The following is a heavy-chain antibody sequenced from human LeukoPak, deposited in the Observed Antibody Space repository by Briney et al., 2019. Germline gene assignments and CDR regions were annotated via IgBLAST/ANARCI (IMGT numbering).Heavy chain of an antibody. Sequence: GGSLRLSCAASGFTFSSYEMNWVRQAPGKGLEWVSSISSSGSTIYYADSVKGRFTITRDNAKNSVYLQMNSLRVEDTAVYYCAKDIVGGGNDYWGQGILVTVSS. CDR3: AKDIVGGGNDY. CDR2: ISSSGSTI. V-gene: IGHV3-48*03. CDR1: GFTFSSYE. J-gene: IGHJ4*02. D-gene: IGHD2-15*01.